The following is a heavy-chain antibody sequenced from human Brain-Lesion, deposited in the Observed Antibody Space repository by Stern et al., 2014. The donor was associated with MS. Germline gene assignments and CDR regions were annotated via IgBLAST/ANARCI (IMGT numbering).Heavy chain of an antibody. CDR2: INPYSGDT. V-gene: IGHV1-2*04. CDR3: ARVPGGVFGGMDV. J-gene: IGHJ6*02. Sequence: QVQLVESGAAVKKPGASVKVSCKASGYTFTDYFMHWVRQAPGQGLEWLAWINPYSGDTKYAQKFQGWVTMTRDSSISTAYMELNSLRSDDTAVYYCARVPGGVFGGMDVWGQGTTVT. D-gene: IGHD4-23*01. CDR1: GYTFTDYF.